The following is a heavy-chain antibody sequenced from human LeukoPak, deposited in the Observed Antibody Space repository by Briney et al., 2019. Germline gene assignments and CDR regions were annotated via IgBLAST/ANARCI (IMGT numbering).Heavy chain of an antibody. CDR3: ARGTDTGYSSSWYWFDP. CDR1: GGTFSSYA. CDR2: MNPNSGNT. V-gene: IGHV1-8*02. D-gene: IGHD6-13*01. Sequence: ASVKVSCKASGGTFSSYAISWVRQATGQGLEWMGWMNPNSGNTGYAQKFQGRVTMTRNTSISTAYMELSSLRSEDTAVYYCARGTDTGYSSSWYWFDPWGQGTLVTVSS. J-gene: IGHJ5*02.